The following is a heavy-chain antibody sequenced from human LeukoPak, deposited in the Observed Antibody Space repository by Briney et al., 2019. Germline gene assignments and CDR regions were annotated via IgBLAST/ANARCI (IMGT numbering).Heavy chain of an antibody. D-gene: IGHD2-2*01. CDR1: GFLFSFYD. CDR2: KRYDGSNK. Sequence: GGPLRLPCAPSGFLFSFYDMLCPPDSPGKALECVAYKRYDGSNKYYADSVNGRFTISRDNSKNTLYLQMNSLRAEDTAVYYCEKAGTYGSSTSCAFDYWGQGTLVTVSS. V-gene: IGHV3-30*02. CDR3: EKAGTYGSSTSCAFDY. J-gene: IGHJ4*02.